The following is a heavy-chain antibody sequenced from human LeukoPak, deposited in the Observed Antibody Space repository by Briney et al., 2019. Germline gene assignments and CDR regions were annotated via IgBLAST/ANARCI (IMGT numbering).Heavy chain of an antibody. CDR3: ARNLGLRDDY. J-gene: IGHJ4*02. CDR2: INSDGSIT. Sequence: GGSLRLFCAASGFTIRSYWMHWVRQARGKGLVWVSRINSDGSITSYADSVKGRFTISRDNAKNTLYLQMNSLRAEDMAIYYCARNLGLRDDYWGQGTLVTVSS. D-gene: IGHD4-17*01. CDR1: GFTIRSYW. V-gene: IGHV3-74*01.